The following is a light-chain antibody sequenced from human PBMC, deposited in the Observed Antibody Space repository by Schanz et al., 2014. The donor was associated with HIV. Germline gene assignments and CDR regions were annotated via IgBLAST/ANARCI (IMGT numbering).Light chain of an antibody. CDR2: DVT. J-gene: IGLJ3*02. V-gene: IGLV2-8*01. CDR1: NGDIGGYNY. CDR3: SSYAGSYTWV. Sequence: QSVLTQPASVSGSPGQSITISCTGTNGDIGGYNYVSWYQQHPGKAPKLMIYDVTNRPSGVPDRFSGSKSGNTASLTVSGLQAEDEADYYCSSYAGSYTWVFGGGTKLTVL.